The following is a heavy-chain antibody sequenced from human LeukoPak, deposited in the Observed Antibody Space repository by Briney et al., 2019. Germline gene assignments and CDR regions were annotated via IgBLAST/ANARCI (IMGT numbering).Heavy chain of an antibody. CDR1: GFTFSSYA. V-gene: IGHV3-23*01. D-gene: IGHD2-15*01. Sequence: PGGSLRLSCAASGFTFSSYAMSWVRQAPGKGLGWVSAISGSGGSTYYADSVKGRFTISRDNSKNKLYLQMNSLRAEDTAVYYCAKDIAHDSANWFDPWGQGTLVTVSS. J-gene: IGHJ5*02. CDR3: AKDIAHDSANWFDP. CDR2: ISGSGGST.